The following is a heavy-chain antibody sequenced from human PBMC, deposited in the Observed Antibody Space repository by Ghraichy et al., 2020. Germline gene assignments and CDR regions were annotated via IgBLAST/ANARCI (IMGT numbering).Heavy chain of an antibody. CDR1: GFTVSSNY. D-gene: IGHD3-22*01. Sequence: GGSLRLSCAASGFTVSSNYMSWVRQAPGKGLEWVSVIYSGGSTYYADSVKGRFTISRHNSKNTLYLQMNSLRAADTAVYYCARDRGVVVGAGDRVGYYYYGMDVWGQGTTVTVSS. CDR2: IYSGGST. V-gene: IGHV3-53*04. J-gene: IGHJ6*02. CDR3: ARDRGVVVGAGDRVGYYYYGMDV.